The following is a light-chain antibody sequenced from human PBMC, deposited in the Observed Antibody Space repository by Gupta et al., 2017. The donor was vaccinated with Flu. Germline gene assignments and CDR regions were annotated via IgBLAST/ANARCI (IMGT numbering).Light chain of an antibody. CDR1: SSDIGAYNY. Sequence: QSGLTLPASLSGSAGQSITISCNGPSSDIGAYNYVSWYQQYPGKVPKLLIYEVSYRPSGISDRFSGSKSGNTASLTISGLQADDEADYYCSSYTGSVTVFGGGTKLTVL. CDR2: EVS. J-gene: IGLJ3*02. V-gene: IGLV2-14*01. CDR3: SSYTGSVTV.